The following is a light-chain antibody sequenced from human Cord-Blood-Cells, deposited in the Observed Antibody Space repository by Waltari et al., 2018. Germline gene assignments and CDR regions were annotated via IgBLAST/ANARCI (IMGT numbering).Light chain of an antibody. J-gene: IGLJ2*01. CDR3: ETWDSNTRV. CDR2: LAASGSY. Sequence: QPVLTQSSSASASLGSSVTLTCTLSSGHSSYITPWHPQQPGKAPRYLMKLAASGSYNKGSGVPDRFSGSSSGADCYLTISNLQSEDEADYYCETWDSNTRVFGGGTKLTVL. V-gene: IGLV4-60*03. CDR1: SGHSSYI.